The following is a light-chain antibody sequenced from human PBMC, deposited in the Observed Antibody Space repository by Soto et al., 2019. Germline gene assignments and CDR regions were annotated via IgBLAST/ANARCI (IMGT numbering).Light chain of an antibody. CDR2: GAS. J-gene: IGKJ5*01. V-gene: IGKV3-15*01. CDR1: QSVSSN. CDR3: QQYNNWPIT. Sequence: EIVMTQSPATLSVSPGERATLSCRASQSVSSNLAWYQQKPGQAPRLLIYGASTRATGIPSRFSGSGSGTEFTLTISILQSEDFVVYYCQQYNNWPITFGQGTRLDIK.